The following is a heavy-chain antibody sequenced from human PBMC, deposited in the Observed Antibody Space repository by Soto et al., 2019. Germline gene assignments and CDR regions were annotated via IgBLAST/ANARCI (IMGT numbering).Heavy chain of an antibody. D-gene: IGHD4-17*01. Sequence: EVQVVESGGAVVQPGGSLRLSCAASGFTFDDFAMCWVRQVPGKGLEWISLVNWDGDTTFYADSVKGRLIISRDNSKNSVYLQMNSLRSDDSAIYYCAKGATVTTHYQYYGMDVWGRGTTVTVSS. J-gene: IGHJ6*02. V-gene: IGHV3-43D*04. CDR3: AKGATVTTHYQYYGMDV. CDR1: GFTFDDFA. CDR2: VNWDGDTT.